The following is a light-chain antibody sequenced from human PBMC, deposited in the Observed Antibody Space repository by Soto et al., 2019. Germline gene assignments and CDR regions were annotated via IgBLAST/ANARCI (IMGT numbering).Light chain of an antibody. V-gene: IGLV2-14*01. Sequence: QSVLTQPASVSGSPGQSIAISFTGNSSVVGGYSYVSWYQQHPGKAPKLMIHEVSNRPSGISDRFSGSKSGNTASLTISGLQADDEADYYCSSHTSYSTRVFGTGTKVTVL. J-gene: IGLJ1*01. CDR3: SSHTSYSTRV. CDR1: SSVVGGYSY. CDR2: EVS.